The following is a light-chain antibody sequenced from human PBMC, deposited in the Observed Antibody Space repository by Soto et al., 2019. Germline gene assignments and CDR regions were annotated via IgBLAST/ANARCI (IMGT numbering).Light chain of an antibody. J-gene: IGLJ3*02. CDR1: SSDVGGYNY. CDR2: EVS. V-gene: IGLV2-14*01. Sequence: QSALTQPASVSGSPGQSITISCTGTSSDVGGYNYVSWYQQHPGKAPKLMIYEVSNRPSGVSNRFSGSKSGNTASLTISGLKDEEEDAYYCSSYTSSSTRVFGGGTKLTVL. CDR3: SSYTSSSTRV.